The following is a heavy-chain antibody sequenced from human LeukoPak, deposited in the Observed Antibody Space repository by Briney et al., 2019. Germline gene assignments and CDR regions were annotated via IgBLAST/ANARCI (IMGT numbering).Heavy chain of an antibody. V-gene: IGHV1-69*13. CDR1: GGTFSSYA. CDR3: ARKRYYYDSSGYYDFDY. CDR2: IIPIFGTA. D-gene: IGHD3-22*01. J-gene: IGHJ4*02. Sequence: SVKVSCKASGGTFSSYAISWVRQAPGQGLEWMGGIIPIFGTANYAQKFQGRVTITADESTSTAYMELRSLRSDDTAVYYCARKRYYYDSSGYYDFDYWGQGTLVTVSS.